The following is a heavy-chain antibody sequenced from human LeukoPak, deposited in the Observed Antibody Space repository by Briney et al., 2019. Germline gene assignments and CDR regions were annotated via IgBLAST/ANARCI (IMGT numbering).Heavy chain of an antibody. CDR1: GFTFSSYA. V-gene: IGHV3-23*01. Sequence: GGSLRLSCAASGFTFSSYAMSWVRQAPGKGLEWVSAISGSAGSTYYADSVKGRFTISRDNSKNTLYLQMNSLRAEDTAVYYCARIVGVYDQFDYWGQGTLVTVSS. D-gene: IGHD5/OR15-5a*01. CDR2: ISGSAGST. J-gene: IGHJ4*02. CDR3: ARIVGVYDQFDY.